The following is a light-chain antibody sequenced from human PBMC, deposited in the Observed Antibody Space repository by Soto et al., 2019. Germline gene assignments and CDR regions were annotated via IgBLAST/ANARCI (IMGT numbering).Light chain of an antibody. CDR1: SSDVGGYAY. J-gene: IGLJ3*02. CDR2: EVS. Sequence: QSVLAQPASVSGPPGQSITISCSGSSSDVGGYAYVSWYQQHPGKAPKLIIYEVSNRPSGVSNRFSGSKSGNTASLTISGLQAEDEADYYCLSYTSSNTRVFGGGTKVTVL. CDR3: LSYTSSNTRV. V-gene: IGLV2-14*01.